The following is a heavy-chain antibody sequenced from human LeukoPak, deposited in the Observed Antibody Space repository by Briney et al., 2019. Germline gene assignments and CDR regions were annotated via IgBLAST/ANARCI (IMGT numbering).Heavy chain of an antibody. J-gene: IGHJ5*02. D-gene: IGHD2/OR15-2a*01. V-gene: IGHV3-53*01. CDR3: AKDPLSGFNWFDP. CDR1: GFTVSSNY. Sequence: GGSLRLSCAASGFTVSSNYMSWVRQAPGKGLEWVSVIYSGGSTYYADSVKGRFTISRDNSKNTLYLQMNSLRAEDTAVYYCAKDPLSGFNWFDPWGQGTLVTVSS. CDR2: IYSGGST.